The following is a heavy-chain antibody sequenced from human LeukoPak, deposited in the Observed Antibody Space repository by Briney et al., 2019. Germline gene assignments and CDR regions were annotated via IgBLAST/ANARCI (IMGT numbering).Heavy chain of an antibody. V-gene: IGHV4-39*06. CDR3: ARGPGQFVRTPPRGWFDP. Sequence: SETLSLTCSVSGDSIGTTYYWGVIRQPPGKGLEWVAAVYYTGNIYYKPSLKSRVTMSVDTSKNQFPLKVRSVTPADTAVYYCARGPGQFVRTPPRGWFDPWGQGTLVTVSS. CDR1: GDSIGTTYY. J-gene: IGHJ5*02. CDR2: VYYTGNI. D-gene: IGHD6-6*01.